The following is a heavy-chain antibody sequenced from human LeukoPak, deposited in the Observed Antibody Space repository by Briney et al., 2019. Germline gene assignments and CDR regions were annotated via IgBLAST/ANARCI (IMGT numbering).Heavy chain of an antibody. D-gene: IGHD5-12*01. CDR1: GGTFSSYA. CDR3: ARDLEGGYGVSRDYYYMDV. V-gene: IGHV1-69*04. CDR2: IIPILGIA. J-gene: IGHJ6*03. Sequence: SVKVSCMASGGTFSSYAISWVRQAPGQGLEWMGRIIPILGIANYAQKFQGRVTITADKSTSTAYMELSSLRSEDTAVYYCARDLEGGYGVSRDYYYMDVWGKGTTVTASS.